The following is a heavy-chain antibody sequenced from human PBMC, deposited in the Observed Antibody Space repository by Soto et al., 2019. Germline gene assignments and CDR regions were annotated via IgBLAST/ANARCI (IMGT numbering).Heavy chain of an antibody. V-gene: IGHV4-31*03. CDR2: IYYSGST. CDR1: GGSISSGGYY. Sequence: QVQLQESGPGLVKPSQTLSLTCTVSGGSISSGGYYWSWIRQHPGKGLEWIGYIYYSGSTYYNPSPTSRVTTSVDTSKNPFSLKLNSVTAADTAVYYCARTSTSANYFDYWGQGTLVTVSS. J-gene: IGHJ4*02. D-gene: IGHD2-2*01. CDR3: ARTSTSANYFDY.